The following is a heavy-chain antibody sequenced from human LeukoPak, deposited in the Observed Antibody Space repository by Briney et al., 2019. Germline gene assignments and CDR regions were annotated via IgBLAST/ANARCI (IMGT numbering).Heavy chain of an antibody. CDR3: ARDLGYSSGWPFDY. D-gene: IGHD6-19*01. CDR2: ISWNSGSI. J-gene: IGHJ4*02. CDR1: GFTFDDYA. Sequence: SLRLSCAATGFTFDDYAMHWVRQAPGKGLEWVSGISWNSGSIGYADSVKGRFTISRDNAKNSLYLQMNSLRAEDTAIYYCARDLGYSSGWPFDYWGQGTLVTVSS. V-gene: IGHV3-9*01.